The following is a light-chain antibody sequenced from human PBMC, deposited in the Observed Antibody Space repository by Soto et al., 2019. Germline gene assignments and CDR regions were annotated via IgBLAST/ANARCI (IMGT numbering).Light chain of an antibody. Sequence: EIVLTQSPGTLSLSPGERATLSCRASQSVSSSYLVCYQHKPGQAPRLLIYGASSRATGIPDRFMGNGSGTDFTPTISRLEPEDFAVYYCQQYGSSPHTFGQGTKLEIK. CDR2: GAS. CDR1: QSVSSSY. CDR3: QQYGSSPHT. V-gene: IGKV3-20*01. J-gene: IGKJ2*01.